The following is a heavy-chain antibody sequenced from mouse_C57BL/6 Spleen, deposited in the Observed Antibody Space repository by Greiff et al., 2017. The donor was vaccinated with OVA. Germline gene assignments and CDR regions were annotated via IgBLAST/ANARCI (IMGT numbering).Heavy chain of an antibody. D-gene: IGHD2-5*01. Sequence: EVQLQQSGPELVKPGASVKISCKASGYTFTDYYMNWVKQSHGKSLEWIGDINPNNGGTSYNQKFKGKATLTVDKSSSTAYMELRSLTSEDSAVYYCARRSNYRSLAMDYWGQGTSVTVSS. J-gene: IGHJ4*01. CDR1: GYTFTDYY. CDR3: ARRSNYRSLAMDY. V-gene: IGHV1-26*01. CDR2: INPNNGGT.